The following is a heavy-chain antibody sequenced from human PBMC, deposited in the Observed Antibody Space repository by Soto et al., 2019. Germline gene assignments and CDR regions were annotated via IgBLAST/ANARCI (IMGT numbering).Heavy chain of an antibody. CDR3: ARDLTHGYSSGWSNWFDP. Sequence: PGGSLRLSCAASGFTFSSYSMNWVRQAPGKGLEWVSSISSSSSYIYYADSVKGRFTISRDNAKNSLYLQMNSLRAEDTAVYYCARDLTHGYSSGWSNWFDPWGQGTLVTVSS. J-gene: IGHJ5*02. V-gene: IGHV3-21*01. CDR1: GFTFSSYS. CDR2: ISSSSSYI. D-gene: IGHD6-19*01.